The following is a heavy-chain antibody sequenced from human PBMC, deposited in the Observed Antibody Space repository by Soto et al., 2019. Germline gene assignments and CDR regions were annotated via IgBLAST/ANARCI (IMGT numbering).Heavy chain of an antibody. J-gene: IGHJ1*01. Sequence: VSVEASCEESGDMITSYGLCWVRQAPGQGLEWVGRVSTYNGNTKYAQKLQGRVTMTTDTSASIAYMELRSLRSDDTAVYYCARDNGQWLVSDWGQGTLVTVSS. CDR2: VSTYNGNT. CDR1: GDMITSYG. V-gene: IGHV1-18*01. D-gene: IGHD6-19*01. CDR3: ARDNGQWLVSD.